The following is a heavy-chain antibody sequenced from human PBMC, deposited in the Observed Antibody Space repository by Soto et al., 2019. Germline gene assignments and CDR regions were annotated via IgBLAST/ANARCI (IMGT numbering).Heavy chain of an antibody. J-gene: IGHJ4*02. CDR2: VFYTGRA. CDR3: ARGGGYYGVLFDY. CDR1: GGSLGSYY. D-gene: IGHD4-17*01. V-gene: IGHV4-59*08. Sequence: QVQLQESGPGLVEASETLSLTCTVSGGSLGSYYWSWIRQPPGKGLEWIGYVFYTGRANYNASLKCRVTISVDTSKNQFSLRLNSVTPADTAVYYCARGGGYYGVLFDYWGQGTLVPVSS.